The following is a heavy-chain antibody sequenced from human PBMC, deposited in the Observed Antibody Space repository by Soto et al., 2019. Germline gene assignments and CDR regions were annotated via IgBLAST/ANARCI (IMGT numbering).Heavy chain of an antibody. CDR1: GGSISNAAYS. Sequence: SETLSLSCSVSGGSISNAAYSWSWIRQPPGKGLEWIGYIYPSGMPFYNPSLRSRVTISIDRSNDQFSLNLKSVTAADTAVYYCARERGGYGLFDSWGQGTLVTVSS. CDR2: IYPSGMP. D-gene: IGHD5-18*01. CDR3: ARERGGYGLFDS. J-gene: IGHJ4*02. V-gene: IGHV4-30-2*01.